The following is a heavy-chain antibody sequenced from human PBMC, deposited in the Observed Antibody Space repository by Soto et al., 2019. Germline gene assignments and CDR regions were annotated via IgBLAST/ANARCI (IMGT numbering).Heavy chain of an antibody. CDR1: GFTFSSYA. CDR3: AKDPGATSIAAAGRDDY. Sequence: HPGGSLRLSCAASGFTFSSYAMSWVRQAPGKGLEWVSAISGSGGSTYYADSVKGRFTISRDNSKNTLYLQMNSLRAEDTAVYYCAKDPGATSIAAAGRDDYWGQGTLVTVSS. V-gene: IGHV3-23*01. CDR2: ISGSGGST. D-gene: IGHD6-13*01. J-gene: IGHJ4*02.